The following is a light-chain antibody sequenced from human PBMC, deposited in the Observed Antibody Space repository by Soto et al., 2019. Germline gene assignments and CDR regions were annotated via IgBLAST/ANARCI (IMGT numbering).Light chain of an antibody. J-gene: IGLJ1*01. V-gene: IGLV2-14*01. CDR2: EVS. CDR1: SSDVGGYNY. Sequence: ALTQPASVSGSPGQSITISCTGTSSDVGGYNYVSWYQQHPGKAPKLMIYEVSYRPSGVSNRFSGSKSGNTASLTISGLQAEDEADYYFSSYAGNNNYVFGTGTKVTVL. CDR3: SSYAGNNNYV.